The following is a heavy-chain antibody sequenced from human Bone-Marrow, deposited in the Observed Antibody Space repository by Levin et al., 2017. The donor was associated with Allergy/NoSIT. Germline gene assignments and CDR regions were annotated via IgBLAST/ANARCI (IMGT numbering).Heavy chain of an antibody. CDR3: ARITRYNNILTGYYLIDY. CDR1: GFSLSNAKMG. V-gene: IGHV2-26*01. J-gene: IGHJ4*02. D-gene: IGHD3-9*01. CDR2: IFSNDEK. Sequence: SGPTLVKPTETLTLTCTVSGFSLSNAKMGVSWIRQPPGKALEWLALIFSNDEKSYSTSLKNKLTISSDTSKSQVVLTMTNMDPVDTATYYCARITRYNNILTGYYLIDYWGQGTLVTVSS.